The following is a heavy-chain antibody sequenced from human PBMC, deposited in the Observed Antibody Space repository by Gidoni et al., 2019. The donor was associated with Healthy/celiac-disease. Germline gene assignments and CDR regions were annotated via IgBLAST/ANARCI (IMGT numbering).Heavy chain of an antibody. V-gene: IGHV3-23*01. J-gene: IGHJ5*02. D-gene: IGHD3-16*01. CDR1: GSTFSSYA. CDR2: ISDSGGST. Sequence: EVQLLESGGGLVQPVGSLRLSCAASGSTFSSYAWSWVRQAPGKGLEWVSAISDSGGSTYYADSVKGRFTISRDNSKNTLYLQMNSLRAEDTAVYYCAKVGGWKINWFDPWGQGTLVTVSS. CDR3: AKVGGWKINWFDP.